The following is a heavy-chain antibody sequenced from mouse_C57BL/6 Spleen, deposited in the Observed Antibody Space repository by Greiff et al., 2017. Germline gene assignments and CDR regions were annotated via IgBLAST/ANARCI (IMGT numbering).Heavy chain of an antibody. V-gene: IGHV1-82*01. D-gene: IGHD2-4*01. CDR2: IYPGDGDT. CDR3: AKDYAFDY. Sequence: VQLVESGAGLVKPGASVKISCKASGYAFSSSWMYWVQQRPGKGLEWVGRIYPGDGDTNYNGKFKGKATLTADKSSSTAYMQLSSLTSEDSAVYFCAKDYAFDYWGQGTTLTVSS. CDR1: GYAFSSSW. J-gene: IGHJ2*01.